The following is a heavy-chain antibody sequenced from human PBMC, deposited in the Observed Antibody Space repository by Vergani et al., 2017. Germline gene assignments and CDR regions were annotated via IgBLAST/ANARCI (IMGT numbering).Heavy chain of an antibody. CDR1: GGTFSSYA. D-gene: IGHD3-10*01. CDR3: ARASVVRGVLQHSLPLYNWFDP. CDR2: IIPIFGTA. J-gene: IGHJ5*02. Sequence: QVQLVQSGAGVKKPGSSVKVSCKASGGTFSSYAISWVRQAPGQGLEWMGRIIPIFGTANYAQKFQGRVTMTRDTSTSTVYMELSSLRSEDTAVYYCARASVVRGVLQHSLPLYNWFDPWGQGTLVTVSS. V-gene: IGHV1-69*06.